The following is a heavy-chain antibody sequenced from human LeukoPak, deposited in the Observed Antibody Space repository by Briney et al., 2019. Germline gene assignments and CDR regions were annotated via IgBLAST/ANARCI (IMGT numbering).Heavy chain of an antibody. Sequence: SETLSLTCAVYGGSFSGYYWSWIRQPPGKGLEWIGEINHSGSINYNPSLKSRVTISVGTSKNQFSLKLSSVTAADTAVYYCARGTAAGKFDYWGQGTLVTVSS. V-gene: IGHV4-34*01. CDR1: GGSFSGYY. D-gene: IGHD6-13*01. J-gene: IGHJ4*02. CDR2: INHSGSI. CDR3: ARGTAAGKFDY.